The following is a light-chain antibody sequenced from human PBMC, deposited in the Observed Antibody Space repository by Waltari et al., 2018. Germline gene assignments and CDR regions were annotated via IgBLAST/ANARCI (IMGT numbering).Light chain of an antibody. V-gene: IGKV3-15*01. CDR1: QSISHN. Sequence: VMTQSPATLSVSPGERATLSCRASQSISHNLAWYQQKRGQAPRLLIYGTSTRGTGIPATFTGSGAGTDFTLTISSLQSEDSAVYYCQQYNRWPPITFGQGTRLEI. CDR2: GTS. CDR3: QQYNRWPPIT. J-gene: IGKJ5*01.